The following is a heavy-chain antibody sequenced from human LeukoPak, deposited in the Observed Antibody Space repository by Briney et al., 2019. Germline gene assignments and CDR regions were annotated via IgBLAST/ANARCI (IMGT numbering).Heavy chain of an antibody. CDR2: ISRSGSTI. V-gene: IGHV3-48*03. Sequence: GGSLRLSCAASGLTFSSYEMNWVRQAPGKGLEWVSYISRSGSTIYYADSVKGRFTISRDNAKNSLYLQMNSLRAEDTAMYYCARDGHGDYPIDYWGQGTLVTVSS. CDR1: GLTFSSYE. J-gene: IGHJ4*02. D-gene: IGHD4-17*01. CDR3: ARDGHGDYPIDY.